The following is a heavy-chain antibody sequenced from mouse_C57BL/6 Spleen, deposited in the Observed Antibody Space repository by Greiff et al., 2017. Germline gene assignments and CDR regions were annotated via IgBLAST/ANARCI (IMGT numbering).Heavy chain of an antibody. V-gene: IGHV1-26*01. CDR1: GYTFSDYY. CDR2: IIPNNGGT. CDR3: ASGFDY. J-gene: IGHJ2*01. Sequence: VQLQQSGPELVKPGASVKISCKASGYTFSDYYMNWVKQSPGKSLEWIGDIIPNNGGTSYNQKFKGKATLTVDKSSSTSYMELRSLTSEVSAFYYCASGFDYWGQGTTVTVSS.